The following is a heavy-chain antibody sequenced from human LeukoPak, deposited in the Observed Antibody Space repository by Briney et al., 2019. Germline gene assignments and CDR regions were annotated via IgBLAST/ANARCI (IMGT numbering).Heavy chain of an antibody. CDR2: IYTSGST. Sequence: SETLSLTCTVSGGSISSYYWSWIRQPAGKGLEWIWRIYTSGSTNYNPSLKSRVTISVDRSKNQFSLKLSSVTAADTAVYYCARDLLEWLFGIWGQGTMVTVSS. CDR3: ARDLLEWLFGI. V-gene: IGHV4-4*07. D-gene: IGHD3-3*01. CDR1: GGSISSYY. J-gene: IGHJ3*02.